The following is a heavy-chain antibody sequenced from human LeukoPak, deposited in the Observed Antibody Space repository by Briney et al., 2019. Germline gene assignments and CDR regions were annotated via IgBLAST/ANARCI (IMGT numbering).Heavy chain of an antibody. CDR2: IYTSGST. Sequence: PSETLSLTCTVSGGSISSGSYYWSWIRQPAGKGLEWIGRIYTSGSTNYNPSLKSRVTISVDTSKNQFSLKLSSVTAADTAVYYCVHGGNPSGNLIDAFDIWGQGTMVTVSS. CDR3: VHGGNPSGNLIDAFDI. V-gene: IGHV4-61*02. CDR1: GGSISSGSYY. J-gene: IGHJ3*02. D-gene: IGHD4-23*01.